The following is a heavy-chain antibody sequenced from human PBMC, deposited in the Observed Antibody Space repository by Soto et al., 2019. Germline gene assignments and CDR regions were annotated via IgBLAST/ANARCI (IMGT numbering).Heavy chain of an antibody. D-gene: IGHD3-22*01. CDR3: TNDYDKPRY. Sequence: GXSLRLSCAASGFSFRNYALHWVRQAPGKGLEWVAVISYDEKKIYYIDSVKGRFTISRGNSKNTLYLQMNSLKTEDTAVYYCTNDYDKPRYWGQGTLVTVSS. CDR2: ISYDEKKI. V-gene: IGHV3-30*18. J-gene: IGHJ4*02. CDR1: GFSFRNYA.